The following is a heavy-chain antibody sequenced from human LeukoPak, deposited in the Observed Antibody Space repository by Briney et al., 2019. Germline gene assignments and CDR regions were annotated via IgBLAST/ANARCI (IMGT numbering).Heavy chain of an antibody. CDR3: ARGKRLFRGVYYFDS. Sequence: SETLSLTCTVSGGSISSGDYYWSWIRQPPGKGLEGIGYIYDSGSTYYNPSLKSRATISVNTSKNQFSLKLSSVTAAATAVYYCARGKRLFRGVYYFDSWGQGTLVTVSS. CDR1: GGSISSGDYY. V-gene: IGHV4-30-4*01. CDR2: IYDSGST. J-gene: IGHJ4*02. D-gene: IGHD1-26*01.